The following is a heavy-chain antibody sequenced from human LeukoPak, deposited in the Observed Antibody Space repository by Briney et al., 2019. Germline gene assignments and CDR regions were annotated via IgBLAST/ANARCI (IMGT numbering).Heavy chain of an antibody. CDR3: ARGINSNDYGGNSGLYYFDY. CDR1: GFTFSSYW. Sequence: GGSLRLSCAASGFTFSSYWMSWVRQAPGKGLEWVANIKQDGSEKYYVDSVKGRFTISRDNAKNSLYLQMNSLRAEDTAVYYCARGINSNDYGGNSGLYYFDYWGQGTLVTVSS. J-gene: IGHJ4*02. CDR2: IKQDGSEK. D-gene: IGHD4-23*01. V-gene: IGHV3-7*01.